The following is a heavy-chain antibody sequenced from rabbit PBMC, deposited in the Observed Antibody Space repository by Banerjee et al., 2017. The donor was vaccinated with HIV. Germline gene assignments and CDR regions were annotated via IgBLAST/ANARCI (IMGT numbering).Heavy chain of an antibody. Sequence: QSLEESGGDLVQPGASLTLTCKASGFSFSNRYVMCWVRQAPGKGLEWIACINTSSGNTVYASWAKGRFTISKTSSTTVTLQMTSLTAADTATYFCASSGTSNAFNLWGPGTLVTVS. CDR2: INTSSGNT. D-gene: IGHD1-1*01. CDR1: GFSFSNRYV. CDR3: ASSGTSNAFNL. V-gene: IGHV1S40*01. J-gene: IGHJ4*01.